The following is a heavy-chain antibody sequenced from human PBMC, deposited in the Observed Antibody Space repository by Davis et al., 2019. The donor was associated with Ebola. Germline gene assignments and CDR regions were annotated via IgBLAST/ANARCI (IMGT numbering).Heavy chain of an antibody. CDR2: IYYSGST. V-gene: IGHV4-61*08. Sequence: MPSETLSLTCTVSGGSISSGGYYWSWIRQHPGKGLEWIGYIYYSGSTNYNPSLKSRVTISVDTSKNQFSLKLSSVTAADTAVYYCARVRLLPLGYYYGMDVWGQGTTVTVSS. CDR3: ARVRLLPLGYYYGMDV. J-gene: IGHJ6*02. CDR1: GGSISSGGYY. D-gene: IGHD2-21*02.